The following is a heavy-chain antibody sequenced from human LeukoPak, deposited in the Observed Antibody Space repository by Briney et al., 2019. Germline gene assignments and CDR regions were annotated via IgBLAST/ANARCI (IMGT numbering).Heavy chain of an antibody. CDR1: GFTFSNAW. CDR3: TTGSTAIQGATDFDY. CDR2: IKSKTDGGTT. J-gene: IGHJ4*02. Sequence: GGSLRLSCAASGFTFSNAWMSWVRQAPGKGLEWVGRIKSKTDGGTTDYAAPVKGRFTISRDDSKNMLFLQMNSLKTEDTAVYYCTTGSTAIQGATDFDYWGQGTLVTVSS. D-gene: IGHD2-2*02. V-gene: IGHV3-15*01.